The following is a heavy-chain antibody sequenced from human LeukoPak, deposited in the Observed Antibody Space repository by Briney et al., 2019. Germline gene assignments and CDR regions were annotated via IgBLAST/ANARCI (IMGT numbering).Heavy chain of an antibody. Sequence: AETLSLTCAVYGGSFSGYYWSWIRQPPGKELEWVGEINHSGSTNYNQSLKSRVTISVDTSKNQFSLKLSSVTAADTAVYYCARGQRRVPGSYYNPLSYWGQGTLVTVSS. D-gene: IGHD3-10*01. CDR1: GGSFSGYY. V-gene: IGHV4-34*01. CDR3: ARGQRRVPGSYYNPLSY. J-gene: IGHJ4*02. CDR2: INHSGST.